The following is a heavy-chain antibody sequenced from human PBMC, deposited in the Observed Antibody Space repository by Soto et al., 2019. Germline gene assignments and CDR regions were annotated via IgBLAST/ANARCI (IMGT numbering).Heavy chain of an antibody. CDR3: ARDGYQEEAGYFDY. Sequence: QVQLVESGGGVVQPGRSLRLSCAASGFTFSSYAMHWVRQAPGKGLEWVAVISYDGSNKYYADSVKGRFTISRDNSENTLYLQIKSLRAEDTAVYYWARDGYQEEAGYFDYWGQGSLVTVSS. D-gene: IGHD2-2*01. J-gene: IGHJ4*02. CDR2: ISYDGSNK. CDR1: GFTFSSYA. V-gene: IGHV3-30-3*01.